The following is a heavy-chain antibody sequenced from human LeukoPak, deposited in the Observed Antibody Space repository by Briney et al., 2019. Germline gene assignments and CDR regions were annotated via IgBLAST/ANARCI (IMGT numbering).Heavy chain of an antibody. J-gene: IGHJ5*02. CDR3: AGVVAGIDWFDP. Sequence: GGSLRLSCAASAFAFSSYSMNWVRQAPGKGLEWVSYISSGSSSIYYADSVRGRFTISRDNAKNSLYLQLISLIDDDTAVYYCAGVVAGIDWFDPWGQGTLVTVSS. CDR2: ISSGSSSI. D-gene: IGHD6-19*01. V-gene: IGHV3-48*02. CDR1: AFAFSSYS.